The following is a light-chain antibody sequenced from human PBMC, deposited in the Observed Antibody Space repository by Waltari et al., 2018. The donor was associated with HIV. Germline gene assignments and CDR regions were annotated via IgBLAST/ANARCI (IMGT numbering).Light chain of an antibody. Sequence: QSALTQPPSASESPGQSVTISCSGTRTDVGNYNYVSWHQQHPGKAPKLIIYEVNKRPSGVPDRFSGSKSGNTASLTVSGLQADDEGHYYCSSYSGINDVGVFGGGTKLTVL. CDR1: RTDVGNYNY. CDR3: SSYSGINDVGV. V-gene: IGLV2-8*01. CDR2: EVN. J-gene: IGLJ3*02.